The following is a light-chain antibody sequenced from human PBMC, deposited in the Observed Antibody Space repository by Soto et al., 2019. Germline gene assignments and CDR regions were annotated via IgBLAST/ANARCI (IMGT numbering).Light chain of an antibody. J-gene: IGKJ2*01. V-gene: IGKV3-11*01. Sequence: EIVLTQSPATLSLSPGERATLSCRASQSVSSYLAWYQQKPGQAPRLLIYDASNRATGIPARFSGSVSGTVFTLTISSLEPEDFAVYYCQQRSNWPPYTFGQGTKLEIK. CDR1: QSVSSY. CDR3: QQRSNWPPYT. CDR2: DAS.